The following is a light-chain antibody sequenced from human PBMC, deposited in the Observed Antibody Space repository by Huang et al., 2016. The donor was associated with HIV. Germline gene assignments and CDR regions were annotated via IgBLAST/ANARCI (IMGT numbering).Light chain of an antibody. CDR3: QQSYTGPRYT. CDR1: QSISRY. CDR2: AAS. V-gene: IGKV1-39*01. Sequence: DIQMTQSPSSLSASVGDTVTITCRAGQSISRYLTWYQQKPGKAPTLLIYAASTLQSGVPGRFTGSGSGTDFTLTITNPQPDDSATYYCQQSYTGPRYTFGQGTKLEI. J-gene: IGKJ2*01.